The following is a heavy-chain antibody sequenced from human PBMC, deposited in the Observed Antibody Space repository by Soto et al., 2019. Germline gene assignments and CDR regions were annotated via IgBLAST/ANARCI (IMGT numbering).Heavy chain of an antibody. CDR1: GFTFSSYA. Sequence: EVQLLESGGGLVQPGGSLRLSCAASGFTFSSYAMSWVRQAPGKGLEWVSGITGSGDNRYYADSVKGRFTISRDNSKNTLYLQMTSMRVEDTAVFYCAKDYGNFWDPLDYWGQGTLVTVSS. D-gene: IGHD4-17*01. V-gene: IGHV3-23*01. CDR2: ITGSGDNR. J-gene: IGHJ4*02. CDR3: AKDYGNFWDPLDY.